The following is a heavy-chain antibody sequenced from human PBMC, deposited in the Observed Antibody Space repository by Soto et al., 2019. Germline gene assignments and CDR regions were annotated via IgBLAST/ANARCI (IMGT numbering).Heavy chain of an antibody. CDR3: VSDQKSLGIAAAGTKFDY. J-gene: IGHJ4*02. Sequence: ASVKVSCKVSGYTLTELSLHWVRQAPGKGLEWMGVFDPEDGETIYAQKFQGRVTMTEDTSTDTAYMELSSLRSEDTDLYYFVSDQKSLGIAAAGTKFDYCGQGTLVTVSS. D-gene: IGHD6-13*01. V-gene: IGHV1-24*01. CDR1: GYTLTELS. CDR2: FDPEDGET.